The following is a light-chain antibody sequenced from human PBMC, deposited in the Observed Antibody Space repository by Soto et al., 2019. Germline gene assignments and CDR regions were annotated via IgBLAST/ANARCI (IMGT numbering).Light chain of an antibody. CDR1: SSDVGSYNL. J-gene: IGLJ2*01. Sequence: QSALTQPASVSGSPGQSITISCTGTSSDVGSYNLVSWYQQHPGKGPKLMIYEGSKRPSGVSNRFSGSKSGNTASLTISGLQAEDDADYYCCSYADSSTYVVFGGGTKVTVL. CDR2: EGS. CDR3: CSYADSSTYVV. V-gene: IGLV2-23*01.